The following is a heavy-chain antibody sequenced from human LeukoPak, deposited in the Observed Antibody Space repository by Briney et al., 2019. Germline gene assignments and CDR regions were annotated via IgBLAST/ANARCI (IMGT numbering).Heavy chain of an antibody. CDR3: ARYGGSGWVIDN. J-gene: IGHJ4*02. Sequence: PSETLSLTCTVSGGSISSYYWTWIRQPPGKGLEWIGYIYYTGATSYNPSLKSRVTISVDTTKKQFSLKLTSVTAADTAVYYCARYGGSGWVIDNWGQGTLVTVSS. D-gene: IGHD6-19*01. CDR2: IYYTGAT. CDR1: GGSISSYY. V-gene: IGHV4-59*08.